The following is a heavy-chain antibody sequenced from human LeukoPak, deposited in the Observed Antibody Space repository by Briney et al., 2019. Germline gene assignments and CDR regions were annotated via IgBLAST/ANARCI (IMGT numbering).Heavy chain of an antibody. CDR3: ARHEVGYCSGGSCPYYFDY. CDR2: IYYSGNT. J-gene: IGHJ4*02. Sequence: SKTLSLTCTVPGGSISSYYWSCIRQPPGKGLEWIGYIYYSGNTRYNPSLMSRVTISVDTSKNHFSLKLTSVTAADTAVYCCARHEVGYCSGGSCPYYFDYWGQGTLVTVSS. V-gene: IGHV4-59*08. D-gene: IGHD2-15*01. CDR1: GGSISSYY.